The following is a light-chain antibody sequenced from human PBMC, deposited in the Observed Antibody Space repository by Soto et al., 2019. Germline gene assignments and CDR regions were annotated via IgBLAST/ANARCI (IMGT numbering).Light chain of an antibody. Sequence: QSVLTQPASVSGSPGKSITISCTGTSSDVGGYNYVSWYQQHPGKAPKLMIYDVSNRPSGVSNRFSGSKSGNTASLTISGLQAEDEADYYCSSYTSSSSLFGTGTKVTVL. V-gene: IGLV2-14*01. CDR1: SSDVGGYNY. CDR2: DVS. J-gene: IGLJ1*01. CDR3: SSYTSSSSL.